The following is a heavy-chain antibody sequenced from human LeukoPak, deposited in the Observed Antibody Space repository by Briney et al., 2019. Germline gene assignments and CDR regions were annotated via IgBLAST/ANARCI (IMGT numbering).Heavy chain of an antibody. CDR1: GFTFSSYA. V-gene: IGHV3-23*01. Sequence: GGSLRLSCAASGFTFSSYAMSWVRQAPGKGLEWVSTISGRGDSTYYADSVEGRFTISRDNSKNTLYLQMNSLRLEDTAGYYCAKGAGYSSNWNFDYWGQGTLVTVSS. J-gene: IGHJ4*02. CDR3: AKGAGYSSNWNFDY. D-gene: IGHD6-13*01. CDR2: ISGRGDST.